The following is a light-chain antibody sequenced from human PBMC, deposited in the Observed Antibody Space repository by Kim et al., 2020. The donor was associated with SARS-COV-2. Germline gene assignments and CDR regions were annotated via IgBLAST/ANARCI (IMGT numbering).Light chain of an antibody. V-gene: IGLV3-1*01. J-gene: IGLJ2*01. CDR1: KLGDKY. CDR2: QDS. Sequence: VSWSPGQTARITCSGDKLGDKYACWYQQKPGQSPLLVIYQDSKRPSGIPERFSGSNSGNTATLTISGTQAMDEAVYYCQAWDSSVVFGGGTQLTVL. CDR3: QAWDSSVV.